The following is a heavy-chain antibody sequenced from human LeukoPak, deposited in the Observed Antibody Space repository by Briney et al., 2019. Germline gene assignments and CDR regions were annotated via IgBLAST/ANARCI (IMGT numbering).Heavy chain of an antibody. D-gene: IGHD2-21*02. J-gene: IGHJ6*02. CDR2: INRSGTA. CDR1: GGSFSGNY. Sequence: SETLSLTCAVSGGSFSGNYWTWVRQPPGKGLEWIGEINRSGTANYNPSLKGRVTITVDTSKVQFPLKLSSVTAADRAVYYCARGRRTAGMDVWGQGTTVTVPS. V-gene: IGHV4-34*01. CDR3: ARGRRTAGMDV.